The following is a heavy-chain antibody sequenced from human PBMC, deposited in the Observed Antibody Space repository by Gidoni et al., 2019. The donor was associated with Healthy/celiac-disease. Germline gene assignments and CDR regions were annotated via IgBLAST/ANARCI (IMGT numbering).Heavy chain of an antibody. Sequence: SPSRGLEWLGRTYYRSKWYNDYAVSVKSRITINPDTSKNQFSLQLNSVTPEDTAVYYCAREQLERLYYYYYGMDVWGQGTTVTVSS. J-gene: IGHJ6*02. D-gene: IGHD1-1*01. CDR2: TYYRSKWYN. V-gene: IGHV6-1*01. CDR3: AREQLERLYYYYYGMDV.